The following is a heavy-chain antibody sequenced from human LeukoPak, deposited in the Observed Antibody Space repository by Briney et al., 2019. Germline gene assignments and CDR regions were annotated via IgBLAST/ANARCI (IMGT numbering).Heavy chain of an antibody. Sequence: ASVKVSCKASGYTFTSYGISWVRQAPGQGLEWWGGISAYNGNTNYAQKLQGRVTMTTDTSTSTAYMELGSLRSDDTAVYYCARDLNYDYVWGSYRYSHDAFDIWGQGTMVTVSS. V-gene: IGHV1-18*01. CDR2: ISAYNGNT. CDR1: GYTFTSYG. J-gene: IGHJ3*02. CDR3: ARDLNYDYVWGSYRYSHDAFDI. D-gene: IGHD3-16*02.